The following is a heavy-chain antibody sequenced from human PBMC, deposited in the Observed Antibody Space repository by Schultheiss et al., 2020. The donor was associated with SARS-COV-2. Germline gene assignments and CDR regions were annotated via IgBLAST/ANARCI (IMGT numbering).Heavy chain of an antibody. CDR1: GGSFSGYY. CDR3: ARLTQWLVLWYFDL. D-gene: IGHD6-19*01. CDR2: IYYSGST. J-gene: IGHJ2*01. V-gene: IGHV4-59*01. Sequence: GSLRLSCAVYGGSFSGYYWSWIRQPPGKGLEWIGYIYYSGSTNYNPSLKSRVTISVDTSKNQFSLKLSSVTAADTAVYYCARLTQWLVLWYFDLWGRGTLVTVSS.